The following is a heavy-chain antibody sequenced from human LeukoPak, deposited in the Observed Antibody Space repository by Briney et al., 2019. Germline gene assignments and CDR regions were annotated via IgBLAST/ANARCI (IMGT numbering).Heavy chain of an antibody. CDR2: IKQDGGEK. V-gene: IGHV3-7*01. D-gene: IGHD5-24*01. J-gene: IGHJ4*02. CDR1: GFTFSSHW. CDR3: AKRWLQLQLDYFDY. Sequence: PGGSLRLSCAASGFTFSSHWMSWVRQAPGKGLEGVANIKQDGGEKYYVDSVKGRFTISRDNAKNSLYLQMNSLRAEDTAVYYCAKRWLQLQLDYFDYWGQGTLVTVSS.